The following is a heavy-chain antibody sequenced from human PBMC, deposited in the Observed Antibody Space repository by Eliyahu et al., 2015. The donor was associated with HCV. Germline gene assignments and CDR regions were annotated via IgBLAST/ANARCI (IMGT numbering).Heavy chain of an antibody. CDR3: ARDRAITIFGVAKVDAFDI. V-gene: IGHV4-31*02. Sequence: VSGGSISSGGYYWSWIRQHPGKGLEWIGYIYYSGSTYYNPSLKSRVTISVDTSKNQFSLKLSSVTAADTAVYYCARDRAITIFGVAKVDAFDIWGQGTMVTVSS. CDR2: IYYSGST. D-gene: IGHD3-3*01. J-gene: IGHJ3*02. CDR1: GGSISSGGYY.